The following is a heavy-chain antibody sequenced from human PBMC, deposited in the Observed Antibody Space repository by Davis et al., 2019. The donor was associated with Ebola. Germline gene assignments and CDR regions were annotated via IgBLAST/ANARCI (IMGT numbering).Heavy chain of an antibody. J-gene: IGHJ6*04. CDR3: AKSPKGGLDRYEDV. CDR2: ISGSGGST. D-gene: IGHD2-2*03. CDR1: GFTFSSYA. V-gene: IGHV3-23*01. Sequence: GESLKISCAASGFTFSSYAMSWVRQAPGKGLEWVSAISGSGGSTYYADSVKGRFTISRDNSKNTLYLQMNSLRAEDTAVYNCAKSPKGGLDRYEDVWGKGTTVTVSS.